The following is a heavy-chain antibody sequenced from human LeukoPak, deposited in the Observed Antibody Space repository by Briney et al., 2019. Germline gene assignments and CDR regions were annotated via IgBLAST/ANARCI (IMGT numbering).Heavy chain of an antibody. V-gene: IGHV3-9*01. Sequence: GGSLRLSCAASGFTFDDYAMHWVRQAPGKGLEWVSGISWNSGSIGYADSVKGRFTISRDNAKNSLYLQMNSLRAEDTALYYCARVNDILTGYYYHYYYYMDVWGKGTTVTVSS. D-gene: IGHD3-9*01. CDR2: ISWNSGSI. J-gene: IGHJ6*03. CDR3: ARVNDILTGYYYHYYYYMDV. CDR1: GFTFDDYA.